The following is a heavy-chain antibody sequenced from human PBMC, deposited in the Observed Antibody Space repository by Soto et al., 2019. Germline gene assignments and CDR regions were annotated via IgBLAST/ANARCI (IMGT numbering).Heavy chain of an antibody. CDR2: IYDDGST. Sequence: QLQESGPGLVKPSEPLSLTCSVSGDSISSYFKNWIRQPPGKGLEWIGCIYDDGSTKYNPSLESRVTILLDTSKKELSLRMRSVTSADTAVYYCVSSRSAIYGDAFDVWGQGTMVTVSS. J-gene: IGHJ3*01. CDR1: GDSISSYF. V-gene: IGHV4-59*03. D-gene: IGHD2-2*01. CDR3: VSSRSAIYGDAFDV.